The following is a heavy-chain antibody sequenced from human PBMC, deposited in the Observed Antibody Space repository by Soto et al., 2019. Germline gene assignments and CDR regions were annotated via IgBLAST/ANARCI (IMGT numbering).Heavy chain of an antibody. J-gene: IGHJ3*02. CDR2: ISAYNGNL. CDR1: GYTFITYG. V-gene: IGHV1-18*01. Sequence: QVQLVQSGAEVKMPGASVKVSCKASGYTFITYGISWVRQAPGQGLEWMGWISAYNGNLNYAQKIQGRVTMTTDASTTTAYMELRSLRSDDTAVYYCARDGISGAEPFEIWGQGTMVTVSS. D-gene: IGHD1-20*01. CDR3: ARDGISGAEPFEI.